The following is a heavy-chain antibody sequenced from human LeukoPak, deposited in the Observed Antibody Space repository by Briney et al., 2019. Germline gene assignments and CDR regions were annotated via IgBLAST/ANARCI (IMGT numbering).Heavy chain of an antibody. Sequence: GGSLRLSCAASGFTFSSYWMSWVRQAPGKGLEWVVNIKQDGSEKYYVDSVKGRFTISRGNAKNSLYLQMNSLRAEDTAVYYCARARGYDTPFDYWGQETLVTVSS. J-gene: IGHJ4*02. CDR3: ARARGYDTPFDY. D-gene: IGHD5-12*01. CDR1: GFTFSSYW. V-gene: IGHV3-7*01. CDR2: IKQDGSEK.